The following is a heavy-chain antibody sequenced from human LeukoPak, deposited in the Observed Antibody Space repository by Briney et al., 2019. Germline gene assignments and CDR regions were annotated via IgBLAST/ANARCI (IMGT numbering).Heavy chain of an antibody. CDR2: IYSGGST. J-gene: IGHJ4*02. CDR1: GFTVSSNY. D-gene: IGHD3-22*01. V-gene: IGHV3-53*01. CDR3: ARDFHRRLYDSSAYHPY. Sequence: GGSLRLSCAASGFTVSSNYMSWVRQAPGKGLEWVSVIYSGGSTYYADSVKGRFTISRDNSKNTLYLQMNSLRAEDTAVYYCARDFHRRLYDSSAYHPYWGQGTLVTVSS.